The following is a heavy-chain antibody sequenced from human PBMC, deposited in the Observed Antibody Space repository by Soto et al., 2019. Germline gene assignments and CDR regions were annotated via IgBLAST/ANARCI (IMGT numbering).Heavy chain of an antibody. Sequence: EVQLVESGGGLVQPGGSLRLSCAASGFTFSNYWMSWVRQAPGKGLECVANIKQDGSEKYYVDSVKGRVTISRENTKNSLYLQMNSLRAEDTAVYYCARDCWGSGYCSGGSCNEGGSFAYWGQGTLVTVSS. CDR2: IKQDGSEK. CDR3: ARDCWGSGYCSGGSCNEGGSFAY. CDR1: GFTFSNYW. J-gene: IGHJ4*02. D-gene: IGHD2-15*01. V-gene: IGHV3-7*01.